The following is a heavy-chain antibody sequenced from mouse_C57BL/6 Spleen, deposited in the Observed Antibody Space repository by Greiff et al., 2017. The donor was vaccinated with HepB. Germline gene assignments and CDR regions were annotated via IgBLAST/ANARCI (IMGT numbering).Heavy chain of an antibody. CDR1: GYTFTSYW. CDR2: IYPSDSET. CDR3: ARFYSNSSYYFDY. Sequence: QVQLQQPGAELVRPGSSVKLSCKASGYTFTSYWMDWVKQRPGQGLEWIGNIYPSDSETHYNQKFKDNATLTVDTSSSTAYMQLSSLTSEDSAVYYCARFYSNSSYYFDYWGQGTTLTVSS. D-gene: IGHD2-5*01. V-gene: IGHV1-61*01. J-gene: IGHJ2*01.